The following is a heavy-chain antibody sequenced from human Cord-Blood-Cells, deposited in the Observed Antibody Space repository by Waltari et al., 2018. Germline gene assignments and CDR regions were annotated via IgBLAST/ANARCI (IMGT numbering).Heavy chain of an antibody. CDR2: IWYDGSNK. D-gene: IGHD3-9*01. J-gene: IGHJ3*02. Sequence: QVQLVESGGGVVQPGRSLRLSCAAAGFPFRSFGMHWVRQAPGKGLEWVAVIWYDGSNKYYADSVKGRFTISRDNSKNTLYLQMNSLRAEDTAMYYCAKSWLSDGDAFDIWGQGTMVTVSS. V-gene: IGHV3-30*18. CDR3: AKSWLSDGDAFDI. CDR1: GFPFRSFG.